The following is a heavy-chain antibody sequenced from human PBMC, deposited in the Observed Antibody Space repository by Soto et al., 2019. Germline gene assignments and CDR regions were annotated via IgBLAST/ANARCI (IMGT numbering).Heavy chain of an antibody. J-gene: IGHJ3*01. CDR1: GFLFTNSA. Sequence: ELLLLESGGGLLQPGGSLRLSWVGSGFLFTNSAISWVRQAPGQGLEWVSSISGSGYSTYYADSVKGRLTISRDNSRDSAYLQIHGLRADDTAVYYCAQGDTSMVEGEECFDVWVQGTRVTVSS. D-gene: IGHD5-18*01. CDR3: AQGDTSMVEGEECFDV. V-gene: IGHV3-23*01. CDR2: ISGSGYST.